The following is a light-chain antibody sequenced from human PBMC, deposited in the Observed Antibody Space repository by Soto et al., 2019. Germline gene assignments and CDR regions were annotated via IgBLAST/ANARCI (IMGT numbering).Light chain of an antibody. CDR1: SSDVGGYNY. Sequence: QSVLTQPASVSGSPGQSITISCTGTSSDVGGYNYVSWYQQHPGKAPKLMIYDVSNRPSGVSNRFSGSKSGNTASLTISGLHAEDEADYDCSSYTSSSTYVVGGRT. J-gene: IGLJ2*01. CDR2: DVS. V-gene: IGLV2-14*01. CDR3: SSYTSSSTYV.